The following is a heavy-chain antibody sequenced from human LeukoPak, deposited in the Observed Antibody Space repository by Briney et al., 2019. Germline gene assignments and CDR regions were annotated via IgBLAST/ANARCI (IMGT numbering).Heavy chain of an antibody. J-gene: IGHJ4*02. V-gene: IGHV4-59*08. D-gene: IGHD4-11*01. CDR2: IYYSGST. Sequence: PSETLSLTCTVSGGSLSNYYWSWFRQPPGKGLEWIGYIYYSGSTNYNPSLKSRVTRSVDKSKNQFSLKLNSVTAADTAVYYCARQGPLTTAVTTRTNPFDYWGQGTLVTVSS. CDR3: ARQGPLTTAVTTRTNPFDY. CDR1: GGSLSNYY.